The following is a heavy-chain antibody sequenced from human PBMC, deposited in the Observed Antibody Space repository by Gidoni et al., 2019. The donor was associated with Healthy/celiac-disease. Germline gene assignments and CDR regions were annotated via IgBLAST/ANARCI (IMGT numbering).Heavy chain of an antibody. CDR3: ARDKVLTVTGYYGMDV. D-gene: IGHD4-17*01. CDR2: ISSSSSYI. J-gene: IGHJ6*02. CDR1: GFTFSSYS. Sequence: EVQLVESGGGLVKPGGSLRLSCAASGFTFSSYSMNWVRQAPGKGLEWVSSISSSSSYIYYADSVKGRFTISRDNAKNSLYLQMNSLRAEDTAVYYCARDKVLTVTGYYGMDVWGQGTTVTVSS. V-gene: IGHV3-21*01.